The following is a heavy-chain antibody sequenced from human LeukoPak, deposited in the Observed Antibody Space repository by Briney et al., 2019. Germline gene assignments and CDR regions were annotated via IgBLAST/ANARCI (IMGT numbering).Heavy chain of an antibody. CDR2: IYYGGST. CDR3: ASSIAVAGTSGPFDY. Sequence: PSETLSPTCTVSGGSVSSGSYYWSWIRQPPGKGLEWIGYIYYGGSTNYNPSLKSRVTISVDTSKNQFSLKLSSVTAADTAVYYCASSIAVAGTSGPFDYWGQGTLVTVSS. D-gene: IGHD6-19*01. V-gene: IGHV4-61*01. CDR1: GGSVSSGSYY. J-gene: IGHJ4*02.